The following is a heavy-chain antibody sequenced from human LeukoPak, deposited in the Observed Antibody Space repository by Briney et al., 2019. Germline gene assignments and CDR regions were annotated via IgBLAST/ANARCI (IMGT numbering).Heavy chain of an antibody. V-gene: IGHV1-18*01. D-gene: IGHD1-26*01. CDR2: ISANSGDT. CDR1: GYTFTTYS. CDR3: ASGRAGYSAY. J-gene: IGHJ4*02. Sequence: ASVKVSCKASGYTFTTYSFNWVRQAPGQRPEWMGWISANSGDTKYAQKVQDRVTMTTDTSTNTAYMELKSLRSDDTAVYYCASGRAGYSAYWGQGTLVTVSS.